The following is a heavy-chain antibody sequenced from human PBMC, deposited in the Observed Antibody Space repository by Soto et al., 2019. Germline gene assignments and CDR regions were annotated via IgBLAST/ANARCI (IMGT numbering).Heavy chain of an antibody. D-gene: IGHD2-2*01. Sequence: GASVKVSCKASGYTFTIYCISWVRQAPGQGLEWMGWISAYNGNTNYAQKLQGRVTMTTDTSTSTAYMELRSLRSDDTAVYYCAREPFIVVEPAAMLGDAFEIWGQGTMVTVSS. CDR3: AREPFIVVEPAAMLGDAFEI. CDR1: GYTFTIYC. CDR2: ISAYNGNT. V-gene: IGHV1-18*01. J-gene: IGHJ3*02.